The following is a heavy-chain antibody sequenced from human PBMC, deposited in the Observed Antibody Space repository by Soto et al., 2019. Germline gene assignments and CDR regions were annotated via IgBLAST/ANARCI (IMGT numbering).Heavy chain of an antibody. CDR2: INPRDSDT. D-gene: IGHD6-6*01. CDR1: GYSFTTYW. CDR3: ARPGSSSSDY. V-gene: IGHV5-51*01. Sequence: GESLKISCKGSGYSFTTYWIGWVRQMPGKGLEWMGIINPRDSDTRYSPSFQGQVTISADKSINTAYLQWSSLKASDTAMYYCARPGSSSSDYWGQGTLVPACS. J-gene: IGHJ4*02.